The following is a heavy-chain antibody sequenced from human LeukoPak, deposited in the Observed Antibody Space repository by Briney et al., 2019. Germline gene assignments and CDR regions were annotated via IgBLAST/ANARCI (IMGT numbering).Heavy chain of an antibody. V-gene: IGHV4-34*01. CDR1: GGSFSGYY. J-gene: IGHJ5*02. CDR2: INHSGST. D-gene: IGHD3-16*01. Sequence: SETLSLTCAVYGGSFSGYYWSWIRQPPGKGLEWIGEINHSGSTNYNPSLKSRVTISVDTSKNQFSLKLSSVTAADTAVYYCARGHWAGWFDPWGQGTLVTVSS. CDR3: ARGHWAGWFDP.